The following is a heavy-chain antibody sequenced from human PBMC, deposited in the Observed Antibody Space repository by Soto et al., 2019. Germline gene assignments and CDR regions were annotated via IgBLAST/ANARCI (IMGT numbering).Heavy chain of an antibody. V-gene: IGHV3-15*07. CDR2: IKSKTDGGTT. Sequence: GGSLRLSCAASGFTFSNAWMNWVRQAPGKGLEWVGRIKSKTDGGTTDYAAPVKGRFTISRDDSKNTLYLQMNSLKTEDTAVYYCAWGKLGYYYGMDVWGQGTTVTVSS. J-gene: IGHJ6*02. CDR3: AWGKLGYYYGMDV. CDR1: GFTFSNAW. D-gene: IGHD3-16*01.